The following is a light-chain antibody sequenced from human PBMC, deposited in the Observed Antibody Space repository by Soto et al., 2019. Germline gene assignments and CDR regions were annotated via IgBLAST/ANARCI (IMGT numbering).Light chain of an antibody. CDR3: QHSYATPRT. V-gene: IGKV1-39*01. J-gene: IGKJ1*01. CDR2: AVP. Sequence: DIQMTQSPSSLSASVGDRVTITCRASQSISTYLNWYQHKPGKAPKGLIYAVPSLQSGVPSRFSGSGSGTDFTLTITSLQPEDSATYYCQHSYATPRTFGQGTEVDIK. CDR1: QSISTY.